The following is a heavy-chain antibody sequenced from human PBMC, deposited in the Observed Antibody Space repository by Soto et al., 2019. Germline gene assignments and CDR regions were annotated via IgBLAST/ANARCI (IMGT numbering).Heavy chain of an antibody. D-gene: IGHD1-7*01. CDR1: GASVSSSTGYY. V-gene: IGHV4-31*03. CDR2: VYYSGNS. J-gene: IGHJ4*02. CDR3: AREHGTKGVIDY. Sequence: PSETLSLTCTVSGASVSSSTGYYWSWIRQHPGKGLEWIGYVYYSGNSYSNPSLRSRVSISVDTSKNDCSLRLTSVTDADTALYVCAREHGTKGVIDYWGQGTLVTVSS.